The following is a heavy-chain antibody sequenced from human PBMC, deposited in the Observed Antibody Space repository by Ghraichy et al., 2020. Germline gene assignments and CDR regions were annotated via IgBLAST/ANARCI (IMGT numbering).Heavy chain of an antibody. D-gene: IGHD6-19*01. CDR2: MYSDGST. V-gene: IGHV3-66*01. Sequence: GSLRLSCVGSGFTVSTNYMYWVRQAPGKGLEWVSVMYSDGSTYYADSVKGRFTISRDNSKNTLYLQMNSLRVEDTAVYYCARGPSGPLVYWGQGTLVTVSS. J-gene: IGHJ4*02. CDR1: GFTVSTNY. CDR3: ARGPSGPLVY.